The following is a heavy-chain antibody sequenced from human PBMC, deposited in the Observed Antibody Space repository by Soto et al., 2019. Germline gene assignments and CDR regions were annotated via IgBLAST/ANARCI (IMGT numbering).Heavy chain of an antibody. J-gene: IGHJ3*02. D-gene: IGHD3-22*01. CDR2: ISYDGSNK. CDR1: GFTFSSYA. Sequence: GGSLRLSCAASGFTFSSYAMHWVRQAPGKGLEWVAVISYDGSNKYYADSVKGRFTISRDNSKNTLYLQMNSLRAEDTAVYYCARDPRVVITTFAFDIWGQGTMVTVSS. V-gene: IGHV3-30-3*01. CDR3: ARDPRVVITTFAFDI.